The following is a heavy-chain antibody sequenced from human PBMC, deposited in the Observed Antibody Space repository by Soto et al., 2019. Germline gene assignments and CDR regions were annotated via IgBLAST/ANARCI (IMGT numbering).Heavy chain of an antibody. Sequence: QVHLQQWGAGLLKPSETLSLTCAVYGESFIGYYWTWIRQPPGKGLEWIGEINHRGSTNYNPSLKSRVSISIDTSKIQFSLKLTSVTAADTSVYYCARTDIVTTNWFDPWGQGTLVTVSS. CDR2: INHRGST. J-gene: IGHJ5*02. CDR3: ARTDIVTTNWFDP. D-gene: IGHD5-12*01. V-gene: IGHV4-34*02. CDR1: GESFIGYY.